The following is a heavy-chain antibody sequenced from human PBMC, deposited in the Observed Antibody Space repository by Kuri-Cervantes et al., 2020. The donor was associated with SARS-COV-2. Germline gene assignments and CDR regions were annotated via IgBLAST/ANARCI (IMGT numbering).Heavy chain of an antibody. CDR2: INPNSGGT. V-gene: IGHV1-2*06. J-gene: IGHJ3*02. CDR3: AQLQFGDYYDSSGYPDAFDI. Sequence: VKVSCKASGYTFTGYYMHWVRRAPGQGLEWMGRINPNSGGTNYAQKFQGRVTMTRDTSISTAYMELSRLRSDDTAVYYCAQLQFGDYYDSSGYPDAFDIWGQGTMVTVSS. D-gene: IGHD3-22*01. CDR1: GYTFTGYY.